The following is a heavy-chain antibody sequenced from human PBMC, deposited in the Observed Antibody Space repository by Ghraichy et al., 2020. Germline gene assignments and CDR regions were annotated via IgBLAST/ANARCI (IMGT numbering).Heavy chain of an antibody. CDR3: AREPLVAYYGMDV. CDR1: GFTFSSYS. Sequence: LSLTCAASGFTFSSYSMNWVRQAPGKGLEWVSSISSSSSYIYYADSVKGRFTISRDNAKHSLYLQMNSLRAEDTAVYYCAREPLVAYYGMDVWGQGTTVTVSS. J-gene: IGHJ6*02. V-gene: IGHV3-21*01. CDR2: ISSSSSYI. D-gene: IGHD5-12*01.